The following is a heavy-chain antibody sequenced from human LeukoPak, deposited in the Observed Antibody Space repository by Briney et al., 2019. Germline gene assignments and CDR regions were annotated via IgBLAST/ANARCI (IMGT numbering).Heavy chain of an antibody. J-gene: IGHJ6*03. CDR1: GGSISSGSYY. CDR3: ARTTEGGYTYGYFYYYYMDV. Sequence: SETLSLTCTVSGGSISSGSYYWTWIRQPAGKGLEWVGRISTSGSTNYNPSLKSRLTISIDTSKNQFSLRLSSVTAADTAVYYCARTTEGGYTYGYFYYYYMDVWGKGTTVTISS. CDR2: ISTSGST. V-gene: IGHV4-61*02. D-gene: IGHD5-18*01.